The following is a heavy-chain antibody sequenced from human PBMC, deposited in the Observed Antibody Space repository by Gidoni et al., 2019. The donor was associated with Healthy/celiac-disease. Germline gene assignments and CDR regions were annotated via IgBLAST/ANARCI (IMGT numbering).Heavy chain of an antibody. CDR3: ARVHRTGDYDILTGYPVGAFDI. V-gene: IGHV3-11*01. J-gene: IGHJ3*02. CDR2: ISSSGSTI. D-gene: IGHD3-9*01. CDR1: GFTFSDYY. Sequence: QVQLVESGGGLVKPGGSLRLSCAASGFTFSDYYLSWIRPAPGKGLEWVSYISSSGSTIYYADSVKGRFTISRDNAKNSLYLQMNSLRAEDTAVYYCARVHRTGDYDILTGYPVGAFDIWGQGTMVTVSS.